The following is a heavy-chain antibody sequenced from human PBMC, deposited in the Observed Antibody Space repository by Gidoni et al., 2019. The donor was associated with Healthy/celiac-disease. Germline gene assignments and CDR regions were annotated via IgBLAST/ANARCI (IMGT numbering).Heavy chain of an antibody. CDR1: GGSFSGYY. CDR3: ARAPRWLVPDY. D-gene: IGHD6-19*01. CDR2: INHSGSN. V-gene: IGHV4-34*01. J-gene: IGHJ4*02. Sequence: QVQLQQWGAGLLKPSETLSLTCAVYGGSFSGYYWSWIRQPPGKGLEWIGEINHSGSNNYNPSLKSRVTISVDTSKNQFALKLSSVTAADTAVYYCARAPRWLVPDYWGQGTLVTVSS.